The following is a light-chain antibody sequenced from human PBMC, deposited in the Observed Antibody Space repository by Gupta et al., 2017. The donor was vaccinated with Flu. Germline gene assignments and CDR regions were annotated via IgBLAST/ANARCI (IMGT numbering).Light chain of an antibody. CDR3: QQSYSVPYT. CDR1: QRIGSY. J-gene: IGKJ2*01. Sequence: GDRVTITCRASQRIGSYVNWYQQKSGKAPKLLISAASSLQSGGPSRFSGSGSGTDFTLTIDSLQPEDLATYHCQQSYSVPYTFGQGTKLYIK. V-gene: IGKV1-39*01. CDR2: AAS.